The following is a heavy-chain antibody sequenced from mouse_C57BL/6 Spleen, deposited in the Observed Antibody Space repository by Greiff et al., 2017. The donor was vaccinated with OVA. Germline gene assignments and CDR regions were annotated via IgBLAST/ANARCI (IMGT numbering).Heavy chain of an antibody. CDR3: ARGGTTVVDPCAY. D-gene: IGHD1-1*01. J-gene: IGHJ3*01. CDR2: INPGSGGT. CDR1: GYAFTNYL. V-gene: IGHV1-54*01. Sequence: VQLVESGAELVRPGTSVKVSCKASGYAFTNYLIEWVKQRPGQGLEWIGVINPGSGGTNYNEKFKGKATLTADKSSSTAYMQLSSLTSEDSAVYFCARGGTTVVDPCAYWGQGTLVTVSA.